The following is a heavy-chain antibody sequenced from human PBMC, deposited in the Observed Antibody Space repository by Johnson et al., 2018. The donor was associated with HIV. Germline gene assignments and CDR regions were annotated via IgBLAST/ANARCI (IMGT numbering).Heavy chain of an antibody. V-gene: IGHV3-30-3*01. Sequence: QVQLVESGGGLIQPGGSLRLSCAASGFTVSSNYMTWVRQAPGKGLEWVAVISYDGNIKYYADSVKGRFTISRDNSKNTLYLQMNSLRAEDTAVYYCARGITMIAVVKGDAFDIWGQGTMVTVSS. J-gene: IGHJ3*02. CDR2: ISYDGNIK. CDR3: ARGITMIAVVKGDAFDI. D-gene: IGHD3-22*01. CDR1: GFTVSSNY.